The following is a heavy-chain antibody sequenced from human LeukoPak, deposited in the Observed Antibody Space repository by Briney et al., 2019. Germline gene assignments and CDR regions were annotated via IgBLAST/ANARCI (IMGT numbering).Heavy chain of an antibody. Sequence: SEPLPLTCSVSGGSINSFYWSWIRQPPGKGLEWIGYIHSNGGTNYNPSLKSRVTMSVDTSKNQFSLKLNSVTAADSAVYFCARHVSGIYGSRGYFDYWGQGTLVTVSS. D-gene: IGHD3-10*01. CDR3: ARHVSGIYGSRGYFDY. CDR1: GGSINSFY. CDR2: IHSNGGT. J-gene: IGHJ4*02. V-gene: IGHV4-59*08.